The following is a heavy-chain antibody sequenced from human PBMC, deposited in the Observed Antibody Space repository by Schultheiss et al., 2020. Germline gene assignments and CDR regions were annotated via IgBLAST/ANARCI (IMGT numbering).Heavy chain of an antibody. V-gene: IGHV4-4*02. CDR2: IYYSGST. J-gene: IGHJ4*02. D-gene: IGHD3-22*01. Sequence: SETLSLTCAVSGGSISSNSWWSWVRQPPGKGLEWIGYIYYSGSTYYNPSLKSRVTISVDTSKNQFSLKLSSVTAADTALYYCASTYYYDSSFDYWGQGTLVTVSS. CDR1: GGSISSNSW. CDR3: ASTYYYDSSFDY.